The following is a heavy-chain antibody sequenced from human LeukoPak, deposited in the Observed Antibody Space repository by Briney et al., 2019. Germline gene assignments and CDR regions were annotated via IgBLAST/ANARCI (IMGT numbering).Heavy chain of an antibody. Sequence: SVKVSCKASGGTFSSYAISWVRQAPGQGLEWMGRIIPILGIANYAQKFQGRVTITADKSTSTAYMELSSLRSEDTAVYYCARDQSAYYYDSSGYLVYWGREPWSPSPQ. CDR3: ARDQSAYYYDSSGYLVY. D-gene: IGHD3-22*01. CDR2: IIPILGIA. J-gene: IGHJ4*02. CDR1: GGTFSSYA. V-gene: IGHV1-69*04.